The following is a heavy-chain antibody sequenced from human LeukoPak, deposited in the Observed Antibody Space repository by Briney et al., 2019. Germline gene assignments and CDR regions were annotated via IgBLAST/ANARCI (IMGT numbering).Heavy chain of an antibody. CDR3: ARSVWGSYRRYYYYYMDV. V-gene: IGHV1-69*05. J-gene: IGHJ6*03. CDR2: IIPIFGTA. CDR1: GGTFSSYA. Sequence: SVKVSCKASGGTFSSYAISWVRQAPGQGLEWRGGIIPIFGTANYAQKFQGRVTITTDESTSTAYMELSSLRSEDTTVYYCARSVWGSYRRYYYYYMDVWGKGTTVTVSS. D-gene: IGHD3-16*02.